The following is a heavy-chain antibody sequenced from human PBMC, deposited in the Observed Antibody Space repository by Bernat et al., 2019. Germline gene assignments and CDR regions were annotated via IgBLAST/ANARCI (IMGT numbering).Heavy chain of an antibody. CDR2: IYYSGST. CDR3: ARRGDY. Sequence: VQLLESGGGLVQPGGSLRLSCAASGFTFSSYAMSWVRQAPGKGLEWIGSIYYSGSTSYNPSLKSRVTISIDTSKNQFSLRLRSVTAADTAIYYCARRGDYWGQGTLVTVSS. J-gene: IGHJ4*02. CDR1: GFTFSSYA. V-gene: IGHV4-38-2*01.